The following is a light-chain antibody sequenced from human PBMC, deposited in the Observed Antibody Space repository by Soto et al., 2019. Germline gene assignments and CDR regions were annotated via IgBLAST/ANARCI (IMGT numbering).Light chain of an antibody. J-gene: IGKJ1*01. CDR2: GAS. CDR1: PSVSSN. Sequence: ELGMTQSPATLSVSPGERATLSCRSSPSVSSNLAWYQQKPGQAPRLLIYGASTRATGIPARFSGSGSGTEFTLTISSLQSEDSAVYYCQQYDKWPPRTFGKGTKV. V-gene: IGKV3-15*01. CDR3: QQYDKWPPRT.